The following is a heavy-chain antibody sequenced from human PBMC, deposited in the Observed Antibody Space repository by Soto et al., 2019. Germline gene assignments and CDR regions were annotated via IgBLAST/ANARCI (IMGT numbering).Heavy chain of an antibody. CDR2: IAFDGSQE. CDR1: GFTFNTSG. J-gene: IGHJ6*02. CDR3: ATKVRVTHYLYSGMDV. V-gene: IGHV3-30*03. Sequence: QVQLEESGGGVVQPGRALRLSCAASGFTFNTSGMHWVRQAPGKGLEWVAVIAFDGSQEFYGDSVRGRFTISRDNSKNTLFLQMKRLTPEDTAVYYCATKVRVTHYLYSGMDVWGQGTTVTVSS. D-gene: IGHD2-21*02.